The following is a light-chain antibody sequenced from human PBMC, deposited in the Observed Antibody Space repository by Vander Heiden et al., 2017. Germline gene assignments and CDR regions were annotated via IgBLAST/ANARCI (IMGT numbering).Light chain of an antibody. Sequence: QSALTQPASVSGSPGQSFTLSCTRSSSDVGSYNLFSCYQQHPGKAPKLMFYEVSKRPSGVSNRFSGSKSGNTASLTISGLQAEDEADYYCCSYAGSSTVVFGGGTKLTVL. CDR2: EVS. CDR3: CSYAGSSTVV. V-gene: IGLV2-23*02. CDR1: SSDVGSYNL. J-gene: IGLJ2*01.